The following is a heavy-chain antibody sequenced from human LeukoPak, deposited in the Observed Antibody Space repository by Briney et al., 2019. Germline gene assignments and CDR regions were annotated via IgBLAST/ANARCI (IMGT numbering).Heavy chain of an antibody. D-gene: IGHD1-14*01. CDR1: GGSINNYF. V-gene: IGHV4-59*01. CDR3: ARFPGGAEYRHYYYMDV. CDR2: IYYSDST. J-gene: IGHJ6*03. Sequence: SETLSLTCTVSGGSINNYFRSWIRQPPGKGLECIAYIYYSDSTNYKPSLKSRVTVSVDTSKNQFSLKLSSVTAADTAVYYCARFPGGAEYRHYYYMDVWGTGTTVTVSS.